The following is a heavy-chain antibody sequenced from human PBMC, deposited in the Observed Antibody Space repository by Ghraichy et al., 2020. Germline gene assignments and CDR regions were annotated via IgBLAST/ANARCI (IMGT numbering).Heavy chain of an antibody. CDR1: GYTFSDYY. D-gene: IGHD3-3*01. V-gene: IGHV1-2*02. CDR2: INPKNGDT. J-gene: IGHJ4*02. CDR3: ARKFFYDFWSGYYD. Sequence: ASVKVSCKASGYTFSDYYMHWVRQAPGQGLEWRGWINPKNGDTRYAQRFQGRVTMTRDTSVSAAYMELSSLRSDDTAIYYCARKFFYDFWSGYYDWGQGTLVTVST.